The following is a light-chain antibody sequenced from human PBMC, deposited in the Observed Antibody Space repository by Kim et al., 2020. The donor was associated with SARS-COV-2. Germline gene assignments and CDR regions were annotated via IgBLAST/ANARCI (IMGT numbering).Light chain of an antibody. Sequence: LGQTFRITCQGDSLRSYYASWYQQKPGQAPVLVIYGKNNRPSGIPDRFSGSSSGNTASLTITGAQAEDEADYYCNSRDSSGNHRVVFGGGTQLTVL. J-gene: IGLJ2*01. CDR1: SLRSYY. CDR2: GKN. V-gene: IGLV3-19*01. CDR3: NSRDSSGNHRVV.